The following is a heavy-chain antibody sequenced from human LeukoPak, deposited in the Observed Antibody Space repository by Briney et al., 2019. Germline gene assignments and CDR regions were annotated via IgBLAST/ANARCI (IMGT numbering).Heavy chain of an antibody. J-gene: IGHJ6*04. D-gene: IGHD3-10*02. V-gene: IGHV3-48*01. CDR2: ISSNSRTM. CDR3: VELGITMIGGV. CDR1: GFTFSTYS. Sequence: GGSLRLSCAASGFTFSTYSMNWVRQAPGKGLEWLSSISSNSRTMYYADSVKGRFTISRDNAKNSLYLQMNSLRAEDTAVYYCVELGITMIGGVWGKGTTVTISS.